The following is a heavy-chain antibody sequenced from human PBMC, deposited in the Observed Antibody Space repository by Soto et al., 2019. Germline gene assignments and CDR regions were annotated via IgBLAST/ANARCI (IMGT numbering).Heavy chain of an antibody. V-gene: IGHV3-30*18. CDR2: VSYDGSNK. CDR1: GFTFSNYG. CDR3: AKTYSTSWYGEFDY. Sequence: QVQLVESGGGVVQPGKSLRLSCAGSGFTFSNYGMHWLRQAPGKGLEWVAVVSYDGSNKYYADSVKGRFTISRDNSKNTLYLQMNSLRAEGTAVYYCAKTYSTSWYGEFDYWGQGTLVTVSP. J-gene: IGHJ4*02. D-gene: IGHD6-13*01.